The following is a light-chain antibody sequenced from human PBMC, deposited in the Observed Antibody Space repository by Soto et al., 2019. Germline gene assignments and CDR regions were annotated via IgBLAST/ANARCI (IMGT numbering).Light chain of an antibody. J-gene: IGKJ4*01. CDR3: QQRTNWQLT. V-gene: IGKV3-11*01. CDR2: DVS. CDR1: QSVSKY. Sequence: EIVLTQSPATLSLSPGERATLSCRASQSVSKYLVWYQQRPGQAPRLLIFDVSYRATGTPARFSGSGSGTDFTLTISSLEPEDCAVYYCQQRTNWQLTFGGGTRVEIK.